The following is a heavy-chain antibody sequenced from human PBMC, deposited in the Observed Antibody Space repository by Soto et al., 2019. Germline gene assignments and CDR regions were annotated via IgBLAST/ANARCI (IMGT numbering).Heavy chain of an antibody. D-gene: IGHD2-21*02. Sequence: ETMSLTWTVTGYSIIGRIYYWGWKRQPAGKGLEWIGSIYYSGRTYNNPSLRSRVSMSIDTSKDQFSLKLKSVTAADTALYFCARQRTSVVTQAYFDVWGPGSLVNVSS. V-gene: IGHV4-39*01. J-gene: IGHJ4*02. CDR2: IYYSGRT. CDR1: GYSIIGRIYY. CDR3: ARQRTSVVTQAYFDV.